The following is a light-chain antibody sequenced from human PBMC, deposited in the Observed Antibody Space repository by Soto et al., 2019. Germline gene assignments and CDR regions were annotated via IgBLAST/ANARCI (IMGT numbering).Light chain of an antibody. CDR3: SSYAGSNNFV. Sequence: QSVLAQPPSASGSPGQSVTISCTGTSSDVGNYNYVSWYQHHPGKAPKLMIYEVNKRPSGVPDRFSGSKSGDTASLTVSGLHAEDEADYYCSSYAGSNNFVFGTGTKVTVL. J-gene: IGLJ1*01. CDR1: SSDVGNYNY. CDR2: EVN. V-gene: IGLV2-8*01.